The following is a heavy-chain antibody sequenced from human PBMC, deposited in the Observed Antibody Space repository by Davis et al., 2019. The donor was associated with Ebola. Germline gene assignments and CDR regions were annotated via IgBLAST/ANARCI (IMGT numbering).Heavy chain of an antibody. CDR3: ASQTIVVLGTYYGMDV. CDR1: GFTFSSYA. Sequence: PGGSLRLSCAASGFTFSSYAMSWVRQAPGKGLEWVSAISGSGGSTYYADSVKGRFTISRDNAKNSLYLQMNSLRAEDTAVYYCASQTIVVLGTYYGMDVWGQGTTVTVSS. J-gene: IGHJ6*02. V-gene: IGHV3-23*01. CDR2: ISGSGGST. D-gene: IGHD2-21*01.